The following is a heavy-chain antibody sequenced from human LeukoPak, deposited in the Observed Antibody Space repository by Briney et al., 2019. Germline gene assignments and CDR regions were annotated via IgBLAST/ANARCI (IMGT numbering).Heavy chain of an antibody. Sequence: PGGSLRLSCAASGFTFSSYAMSWVRQAPGKGLEWVSAISDSGGSTYYADSVKGRFTISRDNSKNTLYLQMNSLRAEDTAVYYCAKEEIAVAGTFYYGMDVWGQGTTVTVSS. V-gene: IGHV3-23*01. CDR1: GFTFSSYA. CDR2: ISDSGGST. J-gene: IGHJ6*02. CDR3: AKEEIAVAGTFYYGMDV. D-gene: IGHD6-19*01.